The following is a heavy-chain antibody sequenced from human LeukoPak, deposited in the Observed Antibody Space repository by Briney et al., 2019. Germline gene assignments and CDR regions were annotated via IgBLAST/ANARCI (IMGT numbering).Heavy chain of an antibody. D-gene: IGHD3-10*01. CDR3: ARVRSYGMDV. V-gene: IGHV1-2*02. CDR2: INPNSDGT. J-gene: IGHJ6*02. CDR1: GYTFTSYY. Sequence: ASVKVSCKASGYTFTSYYMHWVRQAPGQGLEWMGWINPNSDGTNYAQKFQGRVTMTRDTSISTAYMELSSLRSDDTAVYYCARVRSYGMDVWGQGTTVTVSS.